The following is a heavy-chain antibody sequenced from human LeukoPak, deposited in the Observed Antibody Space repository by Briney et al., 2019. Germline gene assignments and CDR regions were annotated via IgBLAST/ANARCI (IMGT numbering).Heavy chain of an antibody. Sequence: GGSLRLSCAASGFSFSSSAMSWVRQAPGKGLEWVSAISGTGGSTYYADSVKGRFTISRDNSKNTLYLQMNSLRAEDTAVYYCAREIAVKYSGSTNYFLDYWGQGTLVTVSS. V-gene: IGHV3-23*01. CDR1: GFSFSSSA. CDR2: ISGTGGST. CDR3: AREIAVKYSGSTNYFLDY. D-gene: IGHD1-26*01. J-gene: IGHJ4*02.